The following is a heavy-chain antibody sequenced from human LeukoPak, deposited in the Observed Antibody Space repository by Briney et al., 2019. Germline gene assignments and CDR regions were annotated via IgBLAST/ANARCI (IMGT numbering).Heavy chain of an antibody. Sequence: GGSLRLSCAASGFIFSNYWMTWVRQAPGKGLEWVANIKQDGSQKYYVDSVKGRFTISRDNAKNSLYLQVNSLRAEDTAIYYCTRDFSSGDWGQGTLVTVSS. J-gene: IGHJ4*02. CDR1: GFIFSNYW. CDR3: TRDFSSGD. CDR2: IKQDGSQK. V-gene: IGHV3-7*01. D-gene: IGHD3-3*01.